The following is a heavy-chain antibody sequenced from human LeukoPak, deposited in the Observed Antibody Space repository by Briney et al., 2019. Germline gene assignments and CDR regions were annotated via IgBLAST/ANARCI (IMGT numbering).Heavy chain of an antibody. CDR1: GFTFSSYG. Sequence: PGGSLRLSCAASGFTFSSYGMHWVRQAPGKGLEWVAVISFDGGKKYYGDSVKGRFTISRDNSKKTLYLQMNSLRAEDAAVFYCAKVARATGGNYYHYGMDVWGQGTMVTVSS. CDR2: ISFDGGKK. CDR3: AKVARATGGNYYHYGMDV. J-gene: IGHJ6*02. V-gene: IGHV3-30*18. D-gene: IGHD1-1*01.